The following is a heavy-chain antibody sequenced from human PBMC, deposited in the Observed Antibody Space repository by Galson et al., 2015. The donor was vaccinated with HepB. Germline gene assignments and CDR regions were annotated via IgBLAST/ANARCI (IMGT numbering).Heavy chain of an antibody. Sequence: SLRLSCAASGFTFSSYAMHWVRQAPGKGLEWVAVISYDGSNKYYADSVKGRFTISRDNSKNTLYLQMNSLRAEDTAVYYCARDSRGFGESYGMDVWGQGTTVTVSS. CDR2: ISYDGSNK. CDR1: GFTFSSYA. CDR3: ARDSRGFGESYGMDV. D-gene: IGHD3-10*01. V-gene: IGHV3-30*04. J-gene: IGHJ6*02.